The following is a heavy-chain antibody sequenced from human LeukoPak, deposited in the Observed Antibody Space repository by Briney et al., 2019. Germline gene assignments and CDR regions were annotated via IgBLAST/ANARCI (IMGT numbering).Heavy chain of an antibody. CDR2: IYYSGST. D-gene: IGHD3-22*01. CDR3: ASHATYYYDSSGYYEY. V-gene: IGHV4-30-4*01. J-gene: IGHJ4*02. Sequence: PSETPSLTCTVSGGSISSGDYYWSWIRQPPGKGLEWIGYIYYSGSTYYNPSLKSRVTISVDTSKNQFSLKLSSVTAADTAVYYCASHATYYYDSSGYYEYWGQGTLVTVSS. CDR1: GGSISSGDYY.